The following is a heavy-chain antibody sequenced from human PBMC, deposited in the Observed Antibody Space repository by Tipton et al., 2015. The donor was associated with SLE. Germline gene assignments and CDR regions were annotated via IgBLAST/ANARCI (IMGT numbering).Heavy chain of an antibody. D-gene: IGHD5-12*01. V-gene: IGHV4-61*09. Sequence: TLSLTCTVSGGSISSARYYWRWIRLPSWKGLGWIGHIYTSGSTNYNPSLKSRVTISVDTSKNQFSLKLSSVTAADTAVYYCAREGVDIVTPGFDYWGQGTLVTVSS. J-gene: IGHJ4*02. CDR3: AREGVDIVTPGFDY. CDR1: GGSISSARYY. CDR2: IYTSGST.